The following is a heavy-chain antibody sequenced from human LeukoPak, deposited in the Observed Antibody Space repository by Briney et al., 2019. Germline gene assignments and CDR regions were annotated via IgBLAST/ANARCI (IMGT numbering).Heavy chain of an antibody. J-gene: IGHJ4*02. V-gene: IGHV4-59*01. CDR2: IYYSGST. CDR3: ARATYTSTWSKIDS. CDR1: GGSMTGYY. Sequence: SETLPLTCTVSGGSMTGYYWSWIRQFPGEGLEWIGYIYYSGSTNYNPSLNSRLTISLDTSKNEFSLRLTSVTAADTAVYYCARATYTSTWSKIDSWGPGTLVTVSS. D-gene: IGHD6-13*01.